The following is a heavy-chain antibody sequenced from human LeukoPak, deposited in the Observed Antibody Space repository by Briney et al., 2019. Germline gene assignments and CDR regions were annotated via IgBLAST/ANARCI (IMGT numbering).Heavy chain of an antibody. V-gene: IGHV3-23*01. CDR2: ISGSGSNT. CDR1: GFTFSTYA. Sequence: PGGSLRLSCAASGFTFSTYAMTWVRQAPGKGLEWVSAISGSGSNTYYADSVKGRFTMSRDNSKNTLYLQMNSLRAEDTAVYYCARDHGDSRYYYYYMDVWGKGTTVTVSS. J-gene: IGHJ6*03. D-gene: IGHD4-17*01. CDR3: ARDHGDSRYYYYYMDV.